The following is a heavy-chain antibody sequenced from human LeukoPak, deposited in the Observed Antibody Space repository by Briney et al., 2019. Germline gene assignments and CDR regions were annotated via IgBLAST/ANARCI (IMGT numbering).Heavy chain of an antibody. J-gene: IGHJ4*02. D-gene: IGHD2-2*01. CDR1: GGSISSSSYY. CDR3: ARGMGVPAAPHFDY. V-gene: IGHV4-39*01. Sequence: SETLSLTCTVSGGSISSSSYYWGWIRQPPGKGLEWIGSIYYSGSTYYNPSLKSRVTISVDTSKNQFSLKLSSVTAADTAVYYCARGMGVPAAPHFDYWGQGTLVTVSS. CDR2: IYYSGST.